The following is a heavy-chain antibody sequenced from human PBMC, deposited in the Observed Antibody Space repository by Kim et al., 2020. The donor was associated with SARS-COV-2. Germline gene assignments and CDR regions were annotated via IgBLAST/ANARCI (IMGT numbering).Heavy chain of an antibody. CDR2: INAGNGNT. D-gene: IGHD3-10*01. J-gene: IGHJ5*02. V-gene: IGHV1-3*01. Sequence: SVKVSCKASGYTFTSYAMHWVRQAPGQRLEWMGWINAGNGNTKYSQKFQGRVTITRDTSASTAYMELSSLRSEDTAVYYCARDSGITMVRGVQFDPWGQGTLVTVSS. CDR3: ARDSGITMVRGVQFDP. CDR1: GYTFTSYA.